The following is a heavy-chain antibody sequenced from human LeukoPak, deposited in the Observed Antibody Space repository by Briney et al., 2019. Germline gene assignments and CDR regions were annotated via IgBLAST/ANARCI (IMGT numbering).Heavy chain of an antibody. CDR3: ARGAGEVNVWGSFRLGGFDY. V-gene: IGHV3-23*01. CDR2: ISGSGGST. D-gene: IGHD3-16*02. CDR1: GFTFSSYA. J-gene: IGHJ4*02. Sequence: PGGSLRLSCAASGFTFSSYAMSWVRQAPGKGLEWVSAISGSGGSTYYADSVKGRFTISRDNSKNTLYLQMNSLRAEDTAVYYCARGAGEVNVWGSFRLGGFDYWGQGTLVTVSS.